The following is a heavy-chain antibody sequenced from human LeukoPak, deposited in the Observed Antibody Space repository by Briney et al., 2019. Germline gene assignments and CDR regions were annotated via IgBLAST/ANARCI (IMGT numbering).Heavy chain of an antibody. Sequence: PGGSLRLSCAASGFSFSDYWMSWVRQVPGKGPEWVANIKQDGSEKYYVDSVKGRFTISRDNAKNSLFLQMSSLRAEDTAIYYCARPQSSSGYYWPFDDWGQGTLVTVSS. D-gene: IGHD3-22*01. CDR3: ARPQSSSGYYWPFDD. J-gene: IGHJ4*02. V-gene: IGHV3-7*05. CDR2: IKQDGSEK. CDR1: GFSFSDYW.